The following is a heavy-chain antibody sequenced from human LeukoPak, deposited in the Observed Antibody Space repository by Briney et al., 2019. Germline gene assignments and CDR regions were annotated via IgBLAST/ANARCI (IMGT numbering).Heavy chain of an antibody. V-gene: IGHV3-66*01. D-gene: IGHD2-15*01. CDR2: IYSGGST. J-gene: IGHJ4*02. CDR1: GFXVSNNY. Sequence: PGGSLRLSCAASGFXVSNNYITWVRQAPGKGLEWDSLIYSGGSTYYADSVQGRFTISRDSSKNTLYLQMSSLRADDTAVFYCARVSRHCSGGNCYNLFDYWGPGTLVTVSS. CDR3: ARVSRHCSGGNCYNLFDY.